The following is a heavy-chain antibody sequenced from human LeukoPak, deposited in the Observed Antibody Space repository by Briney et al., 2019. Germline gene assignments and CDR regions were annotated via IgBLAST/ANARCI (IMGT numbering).Heavy chain of an antibody. Sequence: GGSLRLSCAASGFTFSSYAMSWVRQAPGKGLEWVSAISGSGGSTYYADSVKGRFTISRDNSKNTLYLKMNSLSAEDTAVYYCAKVYMYYYDSSGYFDYWGQGTLVTVPS. CDR1: GFTFSSYA. CDR3: AKVYMYYYDSSGYFDY. J-gene: IGHJ4*02. D-gene: IGHD3-22*01. CDR2: ISGSGGST. V-gene: IGHV3-23*01.